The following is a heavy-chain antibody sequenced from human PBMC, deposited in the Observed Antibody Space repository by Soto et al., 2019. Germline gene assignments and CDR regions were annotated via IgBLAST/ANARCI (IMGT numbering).Heavy chain of an antibody. Sequence: GGSLRLSCAASGFTFSSYAMSWVRQAPGKGLEWVSAISGSGGSTYYADSVKGRFTISRDNSKNTLYLQMNSLRAEDTAVYYCAKRGTMVRGNDYYYAMDVWGQGTTVTV. CDR2: ISGSGGST. V-gene: IGHV3-23*01. D-gene: IGHD3-10*01. J-gene: IGHJ6*02. CDR3: AKRGTMVRGNDYYYAMDV. CDR1: GFTFSSYA.